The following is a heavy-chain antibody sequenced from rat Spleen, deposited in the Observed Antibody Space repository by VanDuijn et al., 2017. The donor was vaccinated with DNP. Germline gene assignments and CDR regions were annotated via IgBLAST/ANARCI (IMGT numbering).Heavy chain of an antibody. CDR2: MWSDGGT. CDR1: GFSLTGYH. Sequence: QVQLTESGPGLVQPSQTLSLTCTVSGFSLTGYHVHWVRQPPGKGLVWMGVMWSDGGTRYNSALKSRLSISKDTSKSQVFLKMSSVQTEDTAMYFCARSGTTMGTLFFDYWGQGVMVTVSS. V-gene: IGHV2-32*01. J-gene: IGHJ2*01. D-gene: IGHD4-3*01. CDR3: ARSGTTMGTLFFDY.